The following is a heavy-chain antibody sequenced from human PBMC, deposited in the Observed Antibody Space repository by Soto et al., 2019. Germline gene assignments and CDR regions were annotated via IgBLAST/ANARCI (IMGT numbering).Heavy chain of an antibody. CDR2: INHSGST. D-gene: IGHD2-8*02. J-gene: IGHJ4*02. Sequence: SETLSLTCTVSGGSVSSYYLSWIRQPPGTGLEWIGEINHSGSTNYNPSLKSRVTISVDTSKNQFSLKLTSVTAADTAVYYCARDKITGLFDYWGQGTLVTVSS. CDR3: ARDKITGLFDY. V-gene: IGHV4-34*01. CDR1: GGSVSSYY.